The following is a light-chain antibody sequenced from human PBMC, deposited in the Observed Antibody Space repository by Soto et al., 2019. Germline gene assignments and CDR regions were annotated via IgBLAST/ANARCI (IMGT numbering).Light chain of an antibody. CDR2: DAS. Sequence: DIQMTQSPSTLSASVGDRVTITCRASQSISSWLAWYQQKPGKAPKVLIYDASSLESGVPSRFSGSGSGTDFTPTISSLQPADFATYFYQQYSSYSRTFGQGTKVEIK. J-gene: IGKJ1*01. CDR3: QQYSSYSRT. CDR1: QSISSW. V-gene: IGKV1-5*01.